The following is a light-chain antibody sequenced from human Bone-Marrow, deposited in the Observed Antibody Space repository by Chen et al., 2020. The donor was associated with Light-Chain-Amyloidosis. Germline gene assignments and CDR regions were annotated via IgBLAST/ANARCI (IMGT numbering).Light chain of an antibody. CDR3: QQANSFAWT. Sequence: DIQMTQSPSFVSASVGDRVTISCRASQGVSSWLAWYQQKPGKAPKLLIYAASILQSDVPSRFSGSGSGADFILTITSLQPEDFGAYYWQQANSFAWTFGKGAKVKIK. CDR2: AAS. J-gene: IGKJ1*01. V-gene: IGKV1-12*01. CDR1: QGVSSW.